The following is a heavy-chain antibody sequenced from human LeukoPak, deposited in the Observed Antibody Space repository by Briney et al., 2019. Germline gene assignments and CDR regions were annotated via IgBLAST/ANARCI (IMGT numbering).Heavy chain of an antibody. CDR3: ARHRSSWLIDY. J-gene: IGHJ4*02. D-gene: IGHD6-6*01. CDR1: GFTFNTYA. Sequence: GGSLGLSCAASGFTFNTYAMSWVRQAPWERLQWVSGISDSGGNTYYADSVRGRFTISRDNSKNTLYLQMNSLRAEDTAVYYCARHRSSWLIDYWGQGTLVPSPQ. V-gene: IGHV3-23*01. CDR2: ISDSGGNT.